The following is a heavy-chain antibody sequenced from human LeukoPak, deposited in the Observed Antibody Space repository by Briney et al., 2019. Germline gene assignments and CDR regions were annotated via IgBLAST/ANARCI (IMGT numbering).Heavy chain of an antibody. J-gene: IGHJ6*02. V-gene: IGHV5-51*01. CDR1: GSSFTRYL. D-gene: IGHD3-22*01. CDR2: ISPGDSAT. Sequence: GASQKTSNMASGSSFTRYLLGWVRPIPGKRLEWMGIISPGDSATCSRPFHHGQVTTSAYKSICTAYLQWSSLKASDTSMYCCASAIMYYDRSGYPPHYYYYYGMDVWGQGTTVTVSS. CDR3: ASAIMYYDRSGYPPHYYYYYGMDV.